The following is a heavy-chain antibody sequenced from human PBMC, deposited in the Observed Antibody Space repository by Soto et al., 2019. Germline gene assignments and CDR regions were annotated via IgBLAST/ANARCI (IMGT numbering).Heavy chain of an antibody. CDR3: AKNQGVELVPLATVDWFDP. CDR2: ISGSGFKK. D-gene: IGHD1-26*01. CDR1: GFIFENFG. V-gene: IGHV3-23*01. J-gene: IGHJ5*02. Sequence: GGSLRVSCAASGFIFENFGMSWVRQAPGKGLEWISSISGSGFKKYYADSVKGRFTISRDNSESAVYLELNNLSAEDTAVYHCAKNQGVELVPLATVDWFDPWGQGSVVTVS.